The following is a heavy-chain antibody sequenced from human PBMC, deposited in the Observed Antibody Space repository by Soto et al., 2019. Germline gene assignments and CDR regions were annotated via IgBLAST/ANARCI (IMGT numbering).Heavy chain of an antibody. J-gene: IGHJ3*02. Sequence: GGALRLSCAASGFTFSSYAMSWVRQAPGKGLEWVSAISGSGGSTYYADSVKGRFTISRDNSKNTLYLQMNSLRAEDTAVYYCAKVGIVATTTDAFDIWGQGTMVTVSS. CDR2: ISGSGGST. CDR3: AKVGIVATTTDAFDI. CDR1: GFTFSSYA. D-gene: IGHD5-12*01. V-gene: IGHV3-23*01.